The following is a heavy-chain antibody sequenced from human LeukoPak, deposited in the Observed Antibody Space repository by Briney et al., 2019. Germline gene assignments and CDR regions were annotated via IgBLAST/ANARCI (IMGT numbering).Heavy chain of an antibody. CDR2: INPNTAGT. J-gene: IGHJ4*02. V-gene: IGHV1-2*02. CDR1: GYTFTGYY. Sequence: ASVKVSCKASGYTFTGYYIHWVRQAPGQGLEWMGWINPNTAGTSYAQKFQGRVAMTRDTSISTAYMELSRLTSDDTAVYYCARDLEGYHYGSGNYPQWGQGTLITVSS. D-gene: IGHD3-10*01. CDR3: ARDLEGYHYGSGNYPQ.